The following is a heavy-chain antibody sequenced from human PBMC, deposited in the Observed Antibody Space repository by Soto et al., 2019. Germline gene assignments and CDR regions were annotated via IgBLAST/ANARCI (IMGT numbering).Heavy chain of an antibody. CDR3: ATTPADFWSGYYVYYYYGMDV. CDR2: MNPNSVNT. V-gene: IGHV1-8*01. D-gene: IGHD3-3*01. Sequence: QVQLVQSGAEVKKPGASVKVSCKASGYTFTSYDINWVRQATGQGLEWMGWMNPNSVNTGYAQKVQGRVSRTRNTSISTAYMELSSLRSEDTAVYYCATTPADFWSGYYVYYYYGMDVWGQGTTVTVSS. J-gene: IGHJ6*02. CDR1: GYTFTSYD.